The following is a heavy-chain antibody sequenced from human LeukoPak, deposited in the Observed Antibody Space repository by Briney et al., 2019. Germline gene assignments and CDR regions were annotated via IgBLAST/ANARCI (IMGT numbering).Heavy chain of an antibody. V-gene: IGHV4-30-2*01. D-gene: IGHD4/OR15-4a*01. CDR2: IYHSGST. CDR3: ARLTMRGLVADI. Sequence: PSQTLSLTCTVSGGSISSGGYYWSWIRQPPGKGLEWIGYIYHSGSTYYNPSLKSRVTISVDRSKNQFSLKLSSVTAADTAVYYCARLTMRGLVADIWGQGTMVTVSS. J-gene: IGHJ3*02. CDR1: GGSISSGGYY.